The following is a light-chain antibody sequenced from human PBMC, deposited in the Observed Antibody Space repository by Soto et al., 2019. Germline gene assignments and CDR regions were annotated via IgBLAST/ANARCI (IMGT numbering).Light chain of an antibody. V-gene: IGLV1-47*01. J-gene: IGLJ2*01. CDR1: SSNIGRNY. CDR3: ATWDDSLGGPV. CDR2: RDN. Sequence: QVVLTQTPSVSGTPGQRVNISCSGSSSNIGRNYVYWYHQFPGMAPKLLIYRDNERPSGVSDRFSGSKSGTSASLAISGLRSGDEADYHCATWDDSLGGPVFGGGTKLTVL.